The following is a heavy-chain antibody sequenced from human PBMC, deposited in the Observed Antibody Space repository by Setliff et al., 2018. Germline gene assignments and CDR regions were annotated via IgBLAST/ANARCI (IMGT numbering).Heavy chain of an antibody. CDR2: ISPYNGNT. V-gene: IGHV1-18*04. CDR1: GYSFSDFY. CDR3: ALEEYTSRWTKRFDP. D-gene: IGHD6-13*01. J-gene: IGHJ5*02. Sequence: ASVKVSCKASGYSFSDFYIHWVRQAPGQGLEWMGWISPYNGNTNYAQRFQGRVTTTIDTSTNTAYMELRSLRSDDTAVYYCALEEYTSRWTKRFDPWGQGTLVTVSS.